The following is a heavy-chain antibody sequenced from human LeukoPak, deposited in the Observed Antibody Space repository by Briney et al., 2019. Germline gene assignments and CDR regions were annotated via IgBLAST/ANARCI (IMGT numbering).Heavy chain of an antibody. V-gene: IGHV4-39*02. CDR1: GGSLSSSSYY. CDR3: ARDGYNEGYGY. J-gene: IGHJ4*02. CDR2: INYSGST. Sequence: PSETLSLTCTVSGGSLSSSSYYWSWIRQPPGKGLEWIASINYSGSTYYNPSLKSRVTISVDTSKNQFSLKLSSVTAADTTVYYCARDGYNEGYGYWGQGILVTVSS. D-gene: IGHD5-24*01.